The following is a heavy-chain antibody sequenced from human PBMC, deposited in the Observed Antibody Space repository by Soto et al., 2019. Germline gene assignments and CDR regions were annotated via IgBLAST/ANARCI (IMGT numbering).Heavy chain of an antibody. J-gene: IGHJ4*02. CDR3: AHRVLRTVFGLVTTTAIYFDF. CDR2: IYWDDDK. Sequence: QITLNESGPTLVKPTQTLTLTCTFSGFSLTTSGVGVGWIRQSPGKAPEWLALIYWDDDKRYSPSLKSRLTIPKATSKNPLVLTMANLDPADTATYSCAHRVLRTVFGLVTTTAIYFDFWGQGTPVAVSS. D-gene: IGHD3-3*01. V-gene: IGHV2-5*02. CDR1: GFSLTTSGVG.